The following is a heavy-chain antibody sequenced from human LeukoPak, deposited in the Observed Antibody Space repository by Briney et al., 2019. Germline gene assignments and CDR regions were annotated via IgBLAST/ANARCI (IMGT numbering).Heavy chain of an antibody. Sequence: GGSLGLSCAASGFTFSSYSMNWVRQAPGKGLEWVSSIGSSSSYIYYADSVKGRFTISRDNAKNSLYLQMNSLRAEDTAVYYCARFPTVTYGMDVWDQGTTVTVSS. CDR3: ARFPTVTYGMDV. CDR2: IGSSSSYI. D-gene: IGHD4-11*01. V-gene: IGHV3-21*01. J-gene: IGHJ6*02. CDR1: GFTFSSYS.